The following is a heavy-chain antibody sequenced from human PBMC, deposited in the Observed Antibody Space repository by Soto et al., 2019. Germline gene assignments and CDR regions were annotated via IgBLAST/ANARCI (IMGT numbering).Heavy chain of an antibody. J-gene: IGHJ4*02. CDR1: GYSFSNYG. Sequence: ASVKVSCKASGYSFSNYGISWVREAPGQGLEWMGWISTYNGDTDYPQKVQGRVTMTTDTSTSTAYLELRSLSSDDTAVYYCARDREYSSGWYYSDYWGQGTLVTVSS. CDR3: ARDREYSSGWYYSDY. CDR2: ISTYNGDT. V-gene: IGHV1-18*01. D-gene: IGHD6-19*01.